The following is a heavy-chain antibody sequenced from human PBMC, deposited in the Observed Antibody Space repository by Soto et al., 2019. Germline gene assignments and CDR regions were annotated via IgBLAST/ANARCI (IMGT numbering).Heavy chain of an antibody. Sequence: GGSLRLSCAASGFSFSSYGMHWVRQAPGRGLEWVTVISNDGNRKYYGESVKGRFSVSRDNDKDALYLQMNGLRPEDTGVYYCAKDRRQLSALDMWGQGTTVTVSS. CDR2: ISNDGNRK. CDR3: AKDRRQLSALDM. D-gene: IGHD6-6*01. J-gene: IGHJ3*02. CDR1: GFSFSSYG. V-gene: IGHV3-30*18.